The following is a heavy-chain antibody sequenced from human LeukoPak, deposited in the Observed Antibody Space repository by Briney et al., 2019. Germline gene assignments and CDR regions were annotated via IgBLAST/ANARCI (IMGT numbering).Heavy chain of an antibody. V-gene: IGHV3-30*02. CDR1: EFTFSSYG. CDR3: AKDFGSSSPQFDY. J-gene: IGHJ4*02. Sequence: QPGGSLRLSCAASEFTFSSYGMHWVRQAPGKGLEWVAFIRYDGGNKYYADSVKGRFTISRDNSKNTLYLQMNSLRAEDAAVYYCAKDFGSSSPQFDYWGQGTLVTVSS. CDR2: IRYDGGNK. D-gene: IGHD6-13*01.